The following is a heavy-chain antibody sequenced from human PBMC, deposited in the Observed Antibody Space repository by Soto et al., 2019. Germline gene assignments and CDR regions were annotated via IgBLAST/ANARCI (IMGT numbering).Heavy chain of an antibody. CDR3: ERAEERHASKEY. J-gene: IGHJ4*02. D-gene: IGHD3-22*01. V-gene: IGHV1-18*01. Sequence: QVQLVQSGAEVKKPGASVKVSCKASGYTFTSYGISWVRQAPGQGREWMGWISAYNGNTNYAQKLQGRVTMNTDTSTSTAYMQLRSLRCDDTAVYYCERAEERHASKEYWGQGNLVTVFS. CDR1: GYTFTSYG. CDR2: ISAYNGNT.